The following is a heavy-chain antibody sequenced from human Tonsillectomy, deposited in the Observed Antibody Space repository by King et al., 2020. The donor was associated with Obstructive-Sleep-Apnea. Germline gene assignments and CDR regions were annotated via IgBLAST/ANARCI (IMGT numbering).Heavy chain of an antibody. Sequence: VQLVESGGGLVQPGRSLRLSCAASGFTFDDYAMHWVRQAPGKGLEWVSGISWNSGSIGYADSVKGRFTISRDNAKNSLYLQMNSLRAEDTALYYCAKASTTGDYYYYGMDVWGQGTTVTVSS. CDR3: AKASTTGDYYYYGMDV. J-gene: IGHJ6*02. D-gene: IGHD4-11*01. CDR1: GFTFDDYA. V-gene: IGHV3-9*01. CDR2: ISWNSGSI.